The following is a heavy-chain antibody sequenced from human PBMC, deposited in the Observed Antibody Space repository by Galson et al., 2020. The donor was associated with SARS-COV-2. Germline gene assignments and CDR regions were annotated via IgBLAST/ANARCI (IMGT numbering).Heavy chain of an antibody. CDR2: IYHSGST. Sequence: SETLSLTCTVSGVSISSGSFWGWIRQPPEKGLEWIGLIYHSGSTYYNPSLKSRVTISVDTSKNQFSLKLTSVSAADTGVYYCASDRGVDGGISEDFDLWGRGTLVTVSS. CDR3: ASDRGVDGGISEDFDL. CDR1: GVSISSGSF. J-gene: IGHJ2*01. D-gene: IGHD2-15*01. V-gene: IGHV4-38-2*02.